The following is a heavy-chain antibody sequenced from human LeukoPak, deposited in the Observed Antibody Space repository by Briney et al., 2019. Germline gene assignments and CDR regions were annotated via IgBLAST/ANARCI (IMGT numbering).Heavy chain of an antibody. D-gene: IGHD3-22*01. J-gene: IGHJ4*02. V-gene: IGHV3-11*04. Sequence: GGSLRLSCAASGFTFSDYYMSWLRQAPGKGLEWVSYISGGGSSIYYADSVKGRFTISRDNAKNTLYLQMNSLRAEDTAVYYCARDYDSSGYYYHPGFDYWGQGTLVTVSS. CDR1: GFTFSDYY. CDR2: ISGGGSSI. CDR3: ARDYDSSGYYYHPGFDY.